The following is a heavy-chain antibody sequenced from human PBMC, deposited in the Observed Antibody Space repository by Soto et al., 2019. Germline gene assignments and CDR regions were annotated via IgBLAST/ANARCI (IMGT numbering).Heavy chain of an antibody. J-gene: IGHJ6*03. V-gene: IGHV3-9*01. Sequence: EVQLVESGGGLVQPGRSLRLSCAASGFTFDDYAMHWVRQAPGKGLEWVSGISWNSGSIGDADSVKGRFTISRDNAKNPLYLQMNSLSAEDTALYYCAKDIVATLGYYYMDVRGKGTPVTVSS. CDR1: GFTFDDYA. CDR3: AKDIVATLGYYYMDV. D-gene: IGHD5-12*01. CDR2: ISWNSGSI.